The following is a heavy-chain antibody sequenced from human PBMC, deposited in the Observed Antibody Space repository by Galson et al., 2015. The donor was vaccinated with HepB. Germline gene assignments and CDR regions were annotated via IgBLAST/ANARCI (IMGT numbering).Heavy chain of an antibody. J-gene: IGHJ4*02. V-gene: IGHV3-30*04. D-gene: IGHD5-24*01. CDR2: ISYDGSNK. CDR1: SFTFSTYA. CDR3: ARSELSTIGPFDY. Sequence: SLRLSCAASSFTFSTYAMHWVRQAPGKGLEWVAGISYDGSNKYYADSVKGRFSISRDNSKDTLYLQMNSLRAEDTALYYCARSELSTIGPFDYWGQGTLVTVSS.